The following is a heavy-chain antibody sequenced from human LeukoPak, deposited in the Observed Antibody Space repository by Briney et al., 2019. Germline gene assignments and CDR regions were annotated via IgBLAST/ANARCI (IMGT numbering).Heavy chain of an antibody. CDR2: INPNSGGT. V-gene: IGHV1-2*02. CDR3: ARTPSLTYSSSWSASSQIYYFGY. Sequence: ASVKVSCKASGYTFTGYYMHWVRQAPGQGLEWMGWINPNSGGTNCAQKFQGRVTLTRDTSISTAYMELTRLSSDDTAVYYCARTPSLTYSSSWSASSQIYYFGYWGQGTLVTVSS. CDR1: GYTFTGYY. D-gene: IGHD6-13*01. J-gene: IGHJ4*02.